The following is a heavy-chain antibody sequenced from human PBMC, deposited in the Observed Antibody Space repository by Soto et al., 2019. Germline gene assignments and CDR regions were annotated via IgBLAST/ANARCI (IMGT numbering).Heavy chain of an antibody. D-gene: IGHD3-3*01. CDR1: GFTFSSYG. CDR3: AKIPFTIFGVVISGPSLGMDV. Sequence: SLRLSCAASGFTFSSYGMHWVRQAPGKGLEWVAVISYDGSNKYYADSVKGRFTISRDNSKNTLYLQMNSLRAEDTAVYYCAKIPFTIFGVVISGPSLGMDVWGQGTTVTVSS. CDR2: ISYDGSNK. V-gene: IGHV3-30*18. J-gene: IGHJ6*02.